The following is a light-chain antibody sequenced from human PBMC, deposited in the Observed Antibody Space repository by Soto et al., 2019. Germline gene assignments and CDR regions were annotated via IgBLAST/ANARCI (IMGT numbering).Light chain of an antibody. CDR3: QQTFSTPWT. V-gene: IGKV1-39*01. CDR2: SAS. CDR1: QTIHSY. Sequence: DVQMTQSPSSLSASVGDRITLTCRASQTIHSYLHWYQFKPGKAPQLLIQSASSLHSGVPSRFSGSGSGTHFTLISSSLQPEDSATYYCQQTFSTPWTFGQGTKVEIK. J-gene: IGKJ1*01.